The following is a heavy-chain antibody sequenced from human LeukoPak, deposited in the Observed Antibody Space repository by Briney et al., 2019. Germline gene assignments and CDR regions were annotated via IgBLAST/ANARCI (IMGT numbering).Heavy chain of an antibody. D-gene: IGHD3-22*01. V-gene: IGHV3-21*01. Sequence: GGSLRLSCAASGFTFSSYSMNWVRQAPGKGLEWVSSISSSSSYIYYADSVKGRFTISRDNSKNTLYLQMNSLRAEDTAVYYCAKCHYYDSSGYVDYWGQGTLVTVSS. CDR2: ISSSSSYI. J-gene: IGHJ4*02. CDR3: AKCHYYDSSGYVDY. CDR1: GFTFSSYS.